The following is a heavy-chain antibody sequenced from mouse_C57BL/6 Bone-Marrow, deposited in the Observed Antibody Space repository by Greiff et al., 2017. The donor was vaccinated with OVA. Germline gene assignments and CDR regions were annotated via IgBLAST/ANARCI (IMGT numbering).Heavy chain of an antibody. CDR1: GYSITSGYY. J-gene: IGHJ2*01. D-gene: IGHD4-1*01. CDR2: ISYDGSN. CDR3: AGGGDWDED. Sequence: DVHLVESGPGLVKPSQSLSLTCSVTGYSITSGYYWNWIRQFPGNKLEWMGYISYDGSNNYNPSLKNRISIPRDTSKNQFFLKLNSVTTEDTATYYCAGGGDWDEDWGQGTTLTVSS. V-gene: IGHV3-6*01.